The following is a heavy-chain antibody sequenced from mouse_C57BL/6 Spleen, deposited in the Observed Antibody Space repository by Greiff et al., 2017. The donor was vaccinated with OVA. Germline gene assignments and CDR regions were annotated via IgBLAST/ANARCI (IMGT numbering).Heavy chain of an antibody. V-gene: IGHV5-4*01. CDR1: GFTFSSYA. CDR3: VRDGLGRFAY. CDR2: ISDGGSYT. J-gene: IGHJ3*01. D-gene: IGHD4-1*01. Sequence: EVKLVESGGGLVKPGGSLKLSCAASGFTFSSYAMSWVRQTPEKRLEWVATISDGGSYTYYPDNVKGGFTISRDNAKNNLYLQMSHLRSEDTAMYDCVRDGLGRFAYWGQGTLVTVSA.